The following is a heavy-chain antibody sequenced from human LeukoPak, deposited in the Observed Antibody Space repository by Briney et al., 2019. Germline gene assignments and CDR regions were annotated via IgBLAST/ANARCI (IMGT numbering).Heavy chain of an antibody. J-gene: IGHJ3*02. CDR2: ISSSSSTI. CDR3: ARASLVIGDAFDI. Sequence: GGSLRLSCAASGFTFSSYSINWVRQAPGKGLEWVSYISSSSSTIYYADSVKGRFTISRDNAKNSLYLQMNSLRAEDTAVYYCARASLVIGDAFDIWGQGTMVTVSS. CDR1: GFTFSSYS. D-gene: IGHD2-21*01. V-gene: IGHV3-48*04.